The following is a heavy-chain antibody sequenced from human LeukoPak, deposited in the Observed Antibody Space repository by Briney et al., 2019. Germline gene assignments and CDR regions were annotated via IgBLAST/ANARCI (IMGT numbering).Heavy chain of an antibody. CDR2: ISGAGGTT. Sequence: GGSLRLSCAASGFTFSCYDMSWVRQAPGKGLEWVSYISGAGGTTYYADSVKGRFTISRDNSKNTMYLQMNSLRAEDTAVYYCAKDLVATTYRDAFDMWGQGTMATVS. J-gene: IGHJ3*02. CDR3: AKDLVATTYRDAFDM. CDR1: GFTFSCYD. V-gene: IGHV3-23*01. D-gene: IGHD5-12*01.